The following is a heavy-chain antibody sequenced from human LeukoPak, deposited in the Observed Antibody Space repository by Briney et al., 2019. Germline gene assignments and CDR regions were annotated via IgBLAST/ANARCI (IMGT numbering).Heavy chain of an antibody. CDR3: ARARSGKLNWFDP. CDR2: IYYSGST. J-gene: IGHJ5*02. D-gene: IGHD3-10*01. Sequence: SQTLSLTCTVSGGAISSGGNYWSWIRQPPGKGLEWIGYIYYSGSTYYNPSLKSRVTISVDTSKNQFSLKLSSVTAADTAVYHCARARSGKLNWFDPWGQGTLVTVSS. CDR1: GGAISSGGNY. V-gene: IGHV4-31*03.